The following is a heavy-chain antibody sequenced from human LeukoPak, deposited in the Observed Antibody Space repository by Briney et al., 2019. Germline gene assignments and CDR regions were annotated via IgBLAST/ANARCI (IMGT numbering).Heavy chain of an antibody. J-gene: IGHJ5*02. CDR1: GYTFTSYD. CDR2: MNPNSGNT. D-gene: IGHD6-13*01. CDR3: ARGIPNGYSSSWYQVENWFDP. V-gene: IGHV1-8*01. Sequence: ASVKVSCKASGYTFTSYDINWVRQATGQGLEWMGWMNPNSGNTGYAQKFQGRVTMTRNISISTAYMELSSLRSEDTAVYYCARGIPNGYSSSWYQVENWFDPWGQGTLVTVSS.